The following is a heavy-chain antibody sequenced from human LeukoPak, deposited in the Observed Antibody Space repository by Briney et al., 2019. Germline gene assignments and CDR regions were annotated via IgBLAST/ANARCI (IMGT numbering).Heavy chain of an antibody. Sequence: GGSLRLSCAASGFTVSSSYISWVRQAPGKGLEWVANIRADGTEKYYVDSVKGRFTISRDNAKNSLYLQLNSLRVEDTAVYYCSRRLDYWGQGTLVTVSS. J-gene: IGHJ4*02. CDR3: SRRLDY. V-gene: IGHV3-7*03. CDR2: IRADGTEK. CDR1: GFTVSSSY.